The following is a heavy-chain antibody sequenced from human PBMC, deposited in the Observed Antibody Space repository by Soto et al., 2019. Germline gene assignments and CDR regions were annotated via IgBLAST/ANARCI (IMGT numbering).Heavy chain of an antibody. Sequence: QVQLVQSGAEVKKPGSSVKVSCKASGDTFSFYTISWVRQAPGLGLEWVGRINPILSMSNYAQKFQGRVTMTADKSTSTAYMELRSLRSEDTAMYYCATSYGSGYRAFDYWGQGALVTVSS. V-gene: IGHV1-69*02. CDR3: ATSYGSGYRAFDY. D-gene: IGHD3-10*01. CDR2: INPILSMS. CDR1: GDTFSFYT. J-gene: IGHJ4*02.